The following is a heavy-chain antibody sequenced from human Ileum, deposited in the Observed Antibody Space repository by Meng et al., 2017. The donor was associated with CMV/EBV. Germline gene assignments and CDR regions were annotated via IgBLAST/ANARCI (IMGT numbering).Heavy chain of an antibody. J-gene: IGHJ4*02. CDR3: VSEPYDTLTGLPGWYFDT. CDR2: ISSSGSWI. CDR1: GFSFGDFV. Sequence: GESLKISCSASGFSFGDFVMSWVRQAPGKGLEWVSSISSSGSWIYYADSVKGRFTISRDNAKNSLYLQMNSLRPEDTAVYYCVSEPYDTLTGLPGWYFDTWGQGALVTVSS. D-gene: IGHD3-9*01. V-gene: IGHV3-21*06.